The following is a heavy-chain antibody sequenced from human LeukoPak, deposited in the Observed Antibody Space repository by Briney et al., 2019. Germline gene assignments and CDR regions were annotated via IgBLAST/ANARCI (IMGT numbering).Heavy chain of an antibody. CDR2: INSANGNT. CDR1: GYTFTSYA. V-gene: IGHV1-3*01. J-gene: IGHJ4*02. D-gene: IGHD5-12*01. CDR3: ARDVGGGYGSDY. Sequence: ASVKVSCKASGYTFTSYAMHWVRQAPGQRLEWMGWINSANGNTKYSQKFQGRVTITRDTSASTAYMELSSLRSEDTAVFYCARDVGGGYGSDYWGQGTLVTVSS.